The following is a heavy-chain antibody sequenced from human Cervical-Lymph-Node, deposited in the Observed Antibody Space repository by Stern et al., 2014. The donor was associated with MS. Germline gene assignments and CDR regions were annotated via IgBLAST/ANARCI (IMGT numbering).Heavy chain of an antibody. Sequence: EVQLVESGGGLVKPGGSLRLSWAASGFSFGVETMHWVRQSPGKGLEWVSSISSSSSFIQYADSVKGRFTISRDNVNNSLFLQMSSLTVEDTAVYYCASAAPRGYWGQGTLVAVSS. CDR2: ISSSSSFI. CDR3: ASAAPRGY. J-gene: IGHJ4*02. V-gene: IGHV3-21*01. CDR1: GFSFGVET. D-gene: IGHD1-26*01.